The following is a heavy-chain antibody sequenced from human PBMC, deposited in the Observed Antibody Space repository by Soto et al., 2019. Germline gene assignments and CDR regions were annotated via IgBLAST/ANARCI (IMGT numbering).Heavy chain of an antibody. CDR2: IYYSGST. V-gene: IGHV4-31*03. CDR1: GGSISSGGYY. D-gene: IGHD1-7*01. Sequence: SETLSLTCTVSGGSISSGGYYWSWIRQHPGKGLEWIGYIYYSGSTYYNPSLKSRVTISVDTSKNQFSLKLSSVTAADTALYYCARLNAGTTYYYYGMDVWGQGTTVTV. J-gene: IGHJ6*02. CDR3: ARLNAGTTYYYYGMDV.